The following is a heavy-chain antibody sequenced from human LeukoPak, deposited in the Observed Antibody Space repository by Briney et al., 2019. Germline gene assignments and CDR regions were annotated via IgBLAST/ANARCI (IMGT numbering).Heavy chain of an antibody. Sequence: ASVKVSCKASGGTFSSYAISWVRQAPGQGLEWMGRIIPILGIANYAQKFQGRVTITADKSTSTAYMELSSLRSEDTAVYYCARRFLGNWFDPWGQGTLVTVS. CDR2: IIPILGIA. CDR3: ARRFLGNWFDP. V-gene: IGHV1-69*04. D-gene: IGHD3-3*01. CDR1: GGTFSSYA. J-gene: IGHJ5*02.